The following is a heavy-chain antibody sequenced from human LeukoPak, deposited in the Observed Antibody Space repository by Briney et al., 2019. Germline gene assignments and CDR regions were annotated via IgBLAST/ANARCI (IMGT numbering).Heavy chain of an antibody. CDR2: IKQDGSEK. D-gene: IGHD5-24*01. J-gene: IGHJ6*03. CDR1: GFTFSSYA. Sequence: GGSLRLSCAASGFTFSSYAMHWVRQAPGKGLEWVANIKQDGSEKYYVDSVKGRFTISRDNAKNSLYLQMNSLRAEDTAVYYCARRRDGYNYPYYYYYMDVWGKGTTVTISS. V-gene: IGHV3-7*01. CDR3: ARRRDGYNYPYYYYYMDV.